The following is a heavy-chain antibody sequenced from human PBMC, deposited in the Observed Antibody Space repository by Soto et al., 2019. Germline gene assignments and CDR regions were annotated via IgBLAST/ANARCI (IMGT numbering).Heavy chain of an antibody. Sequence: SETLSLTCAVSGASINRNNWWSWVRQAPGKGLEWIGEIFHSGSTNYNPSLKSRVTISVDKSKNHFSLKLSSVTAADTAVYYCARSITFDWLFLDYWGQGTLVTVSS. J-gene: IGHJ4*02. CDR1: GASINRNNW. CDR3: ARSITFDWLFLDY. V-gene: IGHV4-4*02. D-gene: IGHD3-9*01. CDR2: IFHSGST.